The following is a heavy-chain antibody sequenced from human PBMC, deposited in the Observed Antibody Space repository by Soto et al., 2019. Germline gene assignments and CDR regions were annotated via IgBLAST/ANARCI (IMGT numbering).Heavy chain of an antibody. V-gene: IGHV4-59*01. J-gene: IGHJ5*02. CDR1: GVSISSYY. D-gene: IGHD2-8*01. CDR2: IYYSGST. Sequence: PSETLSLTCTVSGVSISSYYWSWIRQPPGKGLEWIGYIYYSGSTNYNPSLKSRVTISVDTSKNQFSLKLSSVTAADTAVYYCARVPVYCTNGVCSYNWFDPWGQGTLVTVSS. CDR3: ARVPVYCTNGVCSYNWFDP.